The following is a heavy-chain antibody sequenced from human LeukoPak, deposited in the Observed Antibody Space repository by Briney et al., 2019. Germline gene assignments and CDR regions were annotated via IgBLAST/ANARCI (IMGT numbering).Heavy chain of an antibody. CDR1: GGSFSGYY. V-gene: IGHV4-34*01. CDR2: INHSGST. D-gene: IGHD2-15*01. J-gene: IGHJ4*02. CDR3: ARGGRALDY. Sequence: PSETLSLTCAVYGGSFSGYYWSWIRQPPGKGLEWIGEINHSGSTNYNPSLKSRVTISVGTSKNQFSLKLSSVTAADTAVYYCARGGRALDYWGQGTLVTVSS.